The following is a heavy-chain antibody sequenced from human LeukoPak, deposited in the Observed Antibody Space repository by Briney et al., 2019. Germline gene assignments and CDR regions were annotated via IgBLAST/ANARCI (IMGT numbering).Heavy chain of an antibody. CDR2: INHSGST. D-gene: IGHD2-2*01. J-gene: IGHJ4*02. Sequence: PSETLSLTCAVYGGSFSGYYWSWIRQPPGKGLEWIGEINHSGSTNYNPSLKSRVTISVDTSKNQFSLKLSSVTAADTAVYYCASLNCSSTSCYYPGGDYWGQGTLVTVSS. CDR1: GGSFSGYY. V-gene: IGHV4-34*01. CDR3: ASLNCSSTSCYYPGGDY.